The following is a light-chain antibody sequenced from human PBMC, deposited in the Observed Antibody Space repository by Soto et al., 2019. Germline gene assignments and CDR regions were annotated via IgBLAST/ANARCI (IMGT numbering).Light chain of an antibody. V-gene: IGKV1-5*01. Sequence: DIQMTQSPSTLSASVGDRVTITCRASQSISSWLAWYQQKPGKAPKLLIYDASSLESGVPSRFSGSGSGTEFTHTISSLQPDDFATYYCQQYNSYPGTFGQGTKVDIK. CDR2: DAS. J-gene: IGKJ1*01. CDR3: QQYNSYPGT. CDR1: QSISSW.